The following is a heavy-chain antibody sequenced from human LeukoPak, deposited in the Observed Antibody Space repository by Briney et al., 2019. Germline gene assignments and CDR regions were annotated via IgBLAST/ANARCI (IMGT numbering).Heavy chain of an antibody. V-gene: IGHV3-23*01. Sequence: GGSLRLSCAASGFTFSSYAMSWVRQAPGKGLEWVSTINGGGVNTHYADSVGGRFTISRDNSKNTLFLQMNSLRDEDTAVYYCAKDFGWPFDYWGQGTLVTVSS. CDR2: INGGGVNT. J-gene: IGHJ4*02. CDR1: GFTFSSYA. CDR3: AKDFGWPFDY. D-gene: IGHD6-19*01.